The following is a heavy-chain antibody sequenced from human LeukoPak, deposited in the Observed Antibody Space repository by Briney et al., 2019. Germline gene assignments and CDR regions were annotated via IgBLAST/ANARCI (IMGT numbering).Heavy chain of an antibody. CDR1: GYTFTSYV. D-gene: IGHD3-3*01. V-gene: IGHV1-3*03. Sequence: GASVKVSSKASGYTFTSYVIHWVRQAPGQRLEWMGWINAGNGNTKYSQEFQDRVTITRDTSASTAYMELSSLRSEDMAVYYCARARYETRIWPKSRYDYYHYMDVWGKGTTVTVSS. CDR2: INAGNGNT. CDR3: ARARYETRIWPKSRYDYYHYMDV. J-gene: IGHJ6*03.